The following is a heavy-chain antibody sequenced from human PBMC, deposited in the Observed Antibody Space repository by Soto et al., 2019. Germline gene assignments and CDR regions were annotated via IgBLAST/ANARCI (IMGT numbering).Heavy chain of an antibody. V-gene: IGHV1-69*13. CDR2: IIPIFGTA. D-gene: IGHD2-15*01. Sequence: GASVKVSCKASGGTFSSYAISWVRQAPGQGLEWMGGIIPIFGTANYAQKFQGRVTITADESTSTAYMELSSLRSEDTAVYYCARTARYCSGGSGDCGRLNYYYYYGMDVWGQGTTVTVPS. CDR1: GGTFSSYA. J-gene: IGHJ6*02. CDR3: ARTARYCSGGSGDCGRLNYYYYYGMDV.